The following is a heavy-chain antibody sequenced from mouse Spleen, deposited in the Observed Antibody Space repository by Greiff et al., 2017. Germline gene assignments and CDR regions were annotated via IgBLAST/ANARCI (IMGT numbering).Heavy chain of an antibody. CDR1: GFNIKNTY. D-gene: IGHD1-1*01. Sequence: EVQGVESVAELVRPGASVKLSCTASGFNIKNTYMHWVKQRPEQGLEWIGRIDPANGNTKYAPKFQGKATITADTSSNTAYLQLSSLTSEDTAIYYCARAYLFITTVVVSYYAMDYWGQGTSVTVSS. V-gene: IGHV14-3*01. CDR3: ARAYLFITTVVVSYYAMDY. CDR2: IDPANGNT. J-gene: IGHJ4*01.